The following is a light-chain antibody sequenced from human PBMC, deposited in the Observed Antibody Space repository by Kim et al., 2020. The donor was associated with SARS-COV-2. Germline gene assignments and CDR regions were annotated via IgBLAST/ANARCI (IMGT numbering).Light chain of an antibody. CDR2: AAS. J-gene: IGKJ1*01. Sequence: DIQMTQSPSSLSASVGDRVTITCRASQSNSSYLNWYQQKPGKAPKLLIYAASSLQSGVPSRFSGSGSGTDFTLTISSLQPEDFATYYWQQSYSTPWTFGQGTKVDIK. CDR1: QSNSSY. CDR3: QQSYSTPWT. V-gene: IGKV1-39*01.